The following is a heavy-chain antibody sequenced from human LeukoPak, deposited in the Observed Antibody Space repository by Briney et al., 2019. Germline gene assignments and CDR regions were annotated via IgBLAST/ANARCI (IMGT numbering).Heavy chain of an antibody. Sequence: SETLSLTCAVSGGSISSGGYSWSWIRQPPGKGLEWIGYIYHNGNTYYSPSLKSRVTISIDRSKNQLSLKLSSVTAADTAMYYCASGGYSYGFDYWGQGTLVTVSS. CDR3: ASGGYSYGFDY. J-gene: IGHJ4*02. CDR2: IYHNGNT. CDR1: GGSISSGGYS. V-gene: IGHV4-30-2*01. D-gene: IGHD5-18*01.